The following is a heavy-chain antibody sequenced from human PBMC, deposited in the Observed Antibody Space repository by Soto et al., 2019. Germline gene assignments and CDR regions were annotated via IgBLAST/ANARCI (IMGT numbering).Heavy chain of an antibody. Sequence: SETLSLTCTVSGGSISSYYWSWIRQPPGKGLEWIGYIYYSGSTNYNPSLKSRVTISVDTSKNQFSLKLSSVTAADTAVYYCARAGYCSGGSCYHEFFDIWGQGTMVTVSS. J-gene: IGHJ3*02. CDR1: GGSISSYY. CDR3: ARAGYCSGGSCYHEFFDI. D-gene: IGHD2-15*01. CDR2: IYYSGST. V-gene: IGHV4-59*08.